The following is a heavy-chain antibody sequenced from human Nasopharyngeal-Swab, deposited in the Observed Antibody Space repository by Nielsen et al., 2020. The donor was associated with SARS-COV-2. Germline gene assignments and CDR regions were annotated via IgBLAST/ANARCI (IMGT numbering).Heavy chain of an antibody. CDR1: GYNFPSYW. Sequence: GESLKISCKGSGYNFPSYWISWVRQMPGKGLEWMGIIYPGDSDTRYSPSFQGQVIISADKSISTAYLQWSSLKASDTAMYYCARVYCSGGSCVDWFDPWGQGTLVTVSS. CDR3: ARVYCSGGSCVDWFDP. CDR2: IYPGDSDT. V-gene: IGHV5-51*01. D-gene: IGHD2-15*01. J-gene: IGHJ5*02.